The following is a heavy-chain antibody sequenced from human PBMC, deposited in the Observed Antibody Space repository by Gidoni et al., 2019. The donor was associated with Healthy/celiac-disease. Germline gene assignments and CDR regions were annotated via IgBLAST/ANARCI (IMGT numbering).Heavy chain of an antibody. CDR2: ISSSSSYI. V-gene: IGHV3-21*01. CDR3: ARDNRGFDY. Sequence: EVQLVESGGGLVKPGGSLRRSCAGSGSTFSSYCMNWVRQAPGKGLEWLSSISSSSSYIYYADSVKGRFTISRDNAKNSLYLQMNSLRAEDTAVYYCARDNRGFDYWGQGTLVTVSS. D-gene: IGHD3-16*01. J-gene: IGHJ4*02. CDR1: GSTFSSYC.